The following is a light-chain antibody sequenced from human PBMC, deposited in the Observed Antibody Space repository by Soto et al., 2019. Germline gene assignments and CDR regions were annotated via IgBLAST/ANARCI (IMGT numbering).Light chain of an antibody. CDR2: EFT. CDR3: RSYTGSNNLI. J-gene: IGLJ2*01. Sequence: QSALTQPPSASGSPGQSVTISCTGTSSDVAGYNYVSWYQQHPVNAPKLMIYEFTNRPSGVPDRFSGAKSGKTASLTVSGLQDEDEAAYSYRSYTGSNNLIFGGGTKLTVL. CDR1: SSDVAGYNY. V-gene: IGLV2-8*01.